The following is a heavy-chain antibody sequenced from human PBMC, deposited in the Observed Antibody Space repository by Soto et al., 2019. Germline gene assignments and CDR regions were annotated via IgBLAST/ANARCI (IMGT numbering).Heavy chain of an antibody. D-gene: IGHD2-2*01. CDR2: IYHSGST. Sequence: SETLSLTCAVSGYSISSGYYWGWIRQPPGKGLEWIGTIYHSGSTFHNPSLKSRVTISVDTSKNQFSLKLRSVTAADTAVYYCAVGYCSSTTCSREYFQHWGRGTLVTVYS. V-gene: IGHV4-38-2*01. J-gene: IGHJ1*01. CDR1: GYSISSGYY. CDR3: AVGYCSSTTCSREYFQH.